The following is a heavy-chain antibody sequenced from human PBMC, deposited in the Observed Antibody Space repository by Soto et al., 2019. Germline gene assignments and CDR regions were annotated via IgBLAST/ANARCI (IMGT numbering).Heavy chain of an antibody. Sequence: QVQLVQSGAEVKKPGSSVKVSCKASGGTFSNFALISWVRQAPGQGLEWMGGIIPIDATVNYAQKFQGRITLTADESTTXAYXXXGXXXXXXXXXXXXXXXXXXXXXTXXXXWGQGTTVTVSS. J-gene: IGHJ6*01. CDR2: IIPIDATV. CDR1: GGTFSNFA. CDR3: XXXXXXXXXTXXXX. V-gene: IGHV1-69*12.